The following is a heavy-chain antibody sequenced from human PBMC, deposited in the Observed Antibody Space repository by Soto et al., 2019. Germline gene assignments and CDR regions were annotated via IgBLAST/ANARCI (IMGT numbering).Heavy chain of an antibody. V-gene: IGHV4-59*12. CDR2: INYSGST. Sequence: PSETLSLTCTVSGGSISSYYWSWIRQPPGKGLEWIGYINYSGSTDYNPSLKSRVTISVDTSKNQFSLKLSSVTAADTAVYYCARAGDSSGYADYWGQGILVTVSS. CDR1: GGSISSYY. D-gene: IGHD3-22*01. J-gene: IGHJ4*02. CDR3: ARAGDSSGYADY.